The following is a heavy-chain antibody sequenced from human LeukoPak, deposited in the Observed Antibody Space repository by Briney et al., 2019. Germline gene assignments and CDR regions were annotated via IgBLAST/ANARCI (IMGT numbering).Heavy chain of an antibody. J-gene: IGHJ6*02. V-gene: IGHV3-30*03. Sequence: GRSLRLSCAASGFTFSDYGRHWVRQAPGKGLEWVAAISYDGSNEYFGDSLKGRSTISRDNSKNTLYLQMNRLRVEDTAVYYCVRGEHYSSSGMDVWGQGTTVTVSS. D-gene: IGHD1-26*01. CDR1: GFTFSDYG. CDR2: ISYDGSNE. CDR3: VRGEHYSSSGMDV.